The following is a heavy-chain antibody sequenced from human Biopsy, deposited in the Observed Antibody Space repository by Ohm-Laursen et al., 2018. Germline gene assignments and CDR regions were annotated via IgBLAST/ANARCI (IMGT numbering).Heavy chain of an antibody. CDR3: ARAVRNQMLSTV. Sequence: GASVTVSCKAYGYTFTSYDISWVRQVSGQGLEWIGWVNPVSKNAVSVKDFRGRVTLTGDTSSSTSYMELRSLTSKDSPIYYCARAVRNQMLSTVWGQGTAVTVSS. CDR2: VNPVSKNA. D-gene: IGHD2-2*01. CDR1: GYTFTSYD. V-gene: IGHV1-8*01. J-gene: IGHJ6*02.